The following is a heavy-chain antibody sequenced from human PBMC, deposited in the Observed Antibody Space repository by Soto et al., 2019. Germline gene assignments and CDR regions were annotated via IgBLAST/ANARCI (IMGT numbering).Heavy chain of an antibody. V-gene: IGHV3-30-3*01. Sequence: PGGSLRLSCAASGFTFSSYAMHWVRQAPGKGLEWVAVISYDGSNKYYADSVKGRFTISRDNSKNTLYLQMNSLRAEDTAVYYCARAFYAYYDSSGYYFDYWGQGTLVTVSS. CDR2: ISYDGSNK. J-gene: IGHJ4*02. CDR1: GFTFSSYA. CDR3: ARAFYAYYDSSGYYFDY. D-gene: IGHD3-22*01.